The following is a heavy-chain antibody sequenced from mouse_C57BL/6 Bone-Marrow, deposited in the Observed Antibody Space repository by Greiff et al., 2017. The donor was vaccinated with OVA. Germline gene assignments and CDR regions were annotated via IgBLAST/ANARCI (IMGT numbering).Heavy chain of an antibody. CDR1: GFTFPTYA. Sequence: EVPVVESGGGLVPPNGSLKLSCAASGFTFPTYAMPWFPPPPGPGFAWVARIRRKSSNYATYYADSVKDRFTISRDDSQSMLYLQMNNLKTEDTAMYYCVRGGLRFAYWGQGTLVTVSA. J-gene: IGHJ3*01. D-gene: IGHD2-4*01. CDR2: IRRKSSNYAT. V-gene: IGHV10-3*01. CDR3: VRGGLRFAY.